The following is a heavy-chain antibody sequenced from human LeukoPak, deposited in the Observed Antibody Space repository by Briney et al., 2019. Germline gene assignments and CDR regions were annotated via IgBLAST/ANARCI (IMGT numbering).Heavy chain of an antibody. CDR2: INHSGST. CDR3: ARTLLTTPDKAHDAFDI. CDR1: GGSFSGYY. D-gene: IGHD4-17*01. V-gene: IGHV4-34*01. Sequence: SETLSLTCAVYGGSFSGYYWSWIRQPPGKGLEWVGEINHSGSTNYNPSLKSRVTISVDTSKNQFSLKLSSVTAADTAVYYCARTLLTTPDKAHDAFDIWGQGTMVTVSS. J-gene: IGHJ3*02.